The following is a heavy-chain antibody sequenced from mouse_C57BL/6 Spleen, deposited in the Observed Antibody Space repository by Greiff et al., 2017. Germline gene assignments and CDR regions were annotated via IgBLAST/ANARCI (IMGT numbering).Heavy chain of an antibody. CDR2: IHPSDSDT. D-gene: IGHD1-1*01. CDR1: GYTFTSYW. J-gene: IGHJ2*01. V-gene: IGHV1-74*01. Sequence: VQLQQPGAELVKPWASVKVSCKASGYTFTSYWMHWVKQRPGQGLEWIGRIHPSDSDTNYNQKFKGKATLTVDKSSSTAYMQLSSLTSEDYAVFYCVGGSSPYYFGYWGQGTTLTVSS. CDR3: VGGSSPYYFGY.